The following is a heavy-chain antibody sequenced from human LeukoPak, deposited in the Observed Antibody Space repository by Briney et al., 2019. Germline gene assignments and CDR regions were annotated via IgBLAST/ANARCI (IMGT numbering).Heavy chain of an antibody. Sequence: SETLSLTCTVSGGSISSGSYYWSWIRQPAGKGLEWTGRIYTSGSTNYNPSLKSRVTISVDTSKNQFSLKLSSVTAADTAVYYCARELGLYDFWSGYYVDYWGQGTLVTVSS. CDR3: ARELGLYDFWSGYYVDY. CDR1: GGSISSGSYY. CDR2: IYTSGST. D-gene: IGHD3-3*01. J-gene: IGHJ4*02. V-gene: IGHV4-61*02.